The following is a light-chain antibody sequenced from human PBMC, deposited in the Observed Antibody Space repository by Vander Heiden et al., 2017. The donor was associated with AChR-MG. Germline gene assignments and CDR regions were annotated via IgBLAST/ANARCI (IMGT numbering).Light chain of an antibody. Sequence: ELVMTQSPATLSVSPGERATLSCRASQSVSSNLAWYQQKPGQAPRLLIYGASTRATGIPARFSGSGSGTEFILTISSLQSEDFAVYYCQQYSNWPRTFGQGTKVEIK. V-gene: IGKV3-15*01. J-gene: IGKJ1*01. CDR2: GAS. CDR1: QSVSSN. CDR3: QQYSNWPRT.